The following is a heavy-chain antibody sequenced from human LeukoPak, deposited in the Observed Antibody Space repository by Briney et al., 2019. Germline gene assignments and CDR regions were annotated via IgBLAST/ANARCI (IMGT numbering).Heavy chain of an antibody. V-gene: IGHV3-23*01. Sequence: GGSLRLSCAASGITFNSYSMSWVRQAPGKGLEWVSVSSGSGVYTYYTDSVKGRFTISRDNSKNTLYLQMNSLRAEDTAVYYCAKDTIFDIWGQGTMVTVSS. D-gene: IGHD3-3*01. CDR3: AKDTIFDI. CDR1: GITFNSYS. CDR2: SSGSGVYT. J-gene: IGHJ3*02.